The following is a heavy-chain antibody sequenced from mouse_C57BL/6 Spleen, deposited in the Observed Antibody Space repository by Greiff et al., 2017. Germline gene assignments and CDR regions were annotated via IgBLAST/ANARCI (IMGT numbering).Heavy chain of an antibody. D-gene: IGHD1-1*01. CDR3: TLTTGFAY. J-gene: IGHJ3*01. Sequence: EVQLQQSGAELVRPGASVKLSCTASGFNIKDDYMHWVKQRPEQGLEWIGWIDPENGDTEYASKFQGKATITADTSSNTAYLQLSSLTSEDTAVYYCTLTTGFAYWGQGTLVTVSA. CDR2: IDPENGDT. CDR1: GFNIKDDY. V-gene: IGHV14-4*01.